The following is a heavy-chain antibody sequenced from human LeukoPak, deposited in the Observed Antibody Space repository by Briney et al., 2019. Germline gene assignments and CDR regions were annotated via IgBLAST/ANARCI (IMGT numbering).Heavy chain of an antibody. CDR2: INSDGSST. CDR3: ERVRQGRYFDY. V-gene: IGHV3-74*01. Sequence: GGSLRLSCAASGFTFSSYWMRWVRQAPGKGLVWVSRINSDGSSTSYADSVKGRFTISRHNAKNTLYLQMNSLRAEDTAVYYCERVRQGRYFDYWGQGTLVTVSS. CDR1: GFTFSSYW. J-gene: IGHJ4*02. D-gene: IGHD3-10*01.